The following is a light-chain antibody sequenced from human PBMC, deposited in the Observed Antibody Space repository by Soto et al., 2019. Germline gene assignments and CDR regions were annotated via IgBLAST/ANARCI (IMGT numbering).Light chain of an antibody. J-gene: IGKJ1*01. Sequence: DIQMTQSPSSLSASIGDRVTITCRASQTIDTYVNWYQQKPGKAPTLLIYGGSTLESGAPSGFSGSRSGTDFTLTISNLRPEDFATYYCHQRQSWPRTFGQGTKVDI. CDR2: GGS. CDR1: QTIDTY. CDR3: HQRQSWPRT. V-gene: IGKV1-39*01.